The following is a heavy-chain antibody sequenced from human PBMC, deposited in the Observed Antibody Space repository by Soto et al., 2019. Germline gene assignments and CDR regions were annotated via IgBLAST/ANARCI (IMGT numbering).Heavy chain of an antibody. V-gene: IGHV3-74*03. D-gene: IGHD2-15*01. CDR1: GFPVPSYR. Sequence: PGGFMKLSCESYGFPVPSYRMYWVRQFAGMGLVWVSRIKTDGTTTTYADSVKGRFSISRDNAKNMLYLQMNNLRVEDTAVYYCVRDQDTYGQAVFNFWGQGP. CDR3: VRDQDTYGQAVFNF. CDR2: IKTDGTTT. J-gene: IGHJ4*02.